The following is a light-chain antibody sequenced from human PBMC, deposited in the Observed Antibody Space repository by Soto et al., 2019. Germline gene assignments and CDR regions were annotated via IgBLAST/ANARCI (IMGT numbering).Light chain of an antibody. CDR3: LLSYNAARV. V-gene: IGLV7-46*01. CDR1: TGAVTSNHH. Sequence: QAVVTQEPSLTVSPGGTVTLTCGSSTGAVTSNHHPYWFQQQACQAPRTLIYDTSNKHSWTPARFSGSLLGDKAALTLSGAQPEDEAQYYCLLSYNAARVFGGGTKLTVL. CDR2: DTS. J-gene: IGLJ2*01.